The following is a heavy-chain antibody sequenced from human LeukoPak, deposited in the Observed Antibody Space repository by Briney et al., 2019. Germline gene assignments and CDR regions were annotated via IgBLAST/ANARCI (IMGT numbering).Heavy chain of an antibody. V-gene: IGHV4-39*01. D-gene: IGHD1-26*01. J-gene: IGHJ3*02. Sequence: SETLSLTCTVSGDSFSRNTYSWGWIRQPPGKGLEWIGSIYYTGRTFYNPSLKSRVTISVDTSKNQFSLRLSSVTAADTAVYYCARRGSMGGSFVGAFDIWGQGTMVTVSS. CDR3: ARRGSMGGSFVGAFDI. CDR1: GDSFSRNTYS. CDR2: IYYTGRT.